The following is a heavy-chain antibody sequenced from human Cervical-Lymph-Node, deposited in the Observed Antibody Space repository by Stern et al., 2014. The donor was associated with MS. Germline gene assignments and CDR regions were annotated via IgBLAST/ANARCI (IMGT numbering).Heavy chain of an antibody. CDR2: SYHSGST. CDR3: ARSDRLWGSFDY. V-gene: IGHV4-31*03. Sequence: QLQLQESGPGLVKPSQTLSLTCSVSGGSISTVGYYWTWLRQHPGKGLVWIGYSYHSGSTYYNPSLKRRASISVDTSKNQFSLNVTSVTAADTALYYCARSDRLWGSFDYWGQGTLVTVSS. CDR1: GGSISTVGYY. D-gene: IGHD3-16*01. J-gene: IGHJ4*02.